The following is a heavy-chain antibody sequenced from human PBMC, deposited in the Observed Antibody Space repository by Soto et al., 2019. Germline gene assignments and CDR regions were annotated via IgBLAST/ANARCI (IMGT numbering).Heavy chain of an antibody. CDR3: GRDVRSRGWFDP. J-gene: IGHJ5*02. CDR1: GVSITSHY. CDR2: TYFRGSA. V-gene: IGHV4-59*11. Sequence: PSETLSLTCDVSGVSITSHYWNWIRQSPGMGLEWIGSTYFRGSASYNPSLKSRVTSSLDTSKDQLSLTLSAVTVAVSAVYYCGRDVRSRGWFDPWGPGILLTVSS.